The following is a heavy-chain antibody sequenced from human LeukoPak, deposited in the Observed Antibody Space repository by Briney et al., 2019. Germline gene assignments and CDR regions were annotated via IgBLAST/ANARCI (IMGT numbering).Heavy chain of an antibody. CDR2: IYYSGST. V-gene: IGHV4-39*07. Sequence: SETPSLTCTVSGGSISSSSYYWGWIRQPPGKGLEWIGSIYYSGSTYYNPSLKSRVTISVDTSKNQFSLKLSSVTAADTAVYYCARVSDNWNDVGYYYYYMDVWGKGTTVTVSS. CDR3: ARVSDNWNDVGYYYYYMDV. J-gene: IGHJ6*03. CDR1: GGSISSSSYY. D-gene: IGHD1-1*01.